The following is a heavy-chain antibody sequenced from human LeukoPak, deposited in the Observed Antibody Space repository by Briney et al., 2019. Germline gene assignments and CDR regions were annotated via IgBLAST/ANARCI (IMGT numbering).Heavy chain of an antibody. J-gene: IGHJ5*02. CDR2: IYYSGST. V-gene: IGHV4-61*05. D-gene: IGHD4-17*01. CDR3: AGTYYGDYVATWIDP. CDR1: SGSISSSSYY. Sequence: SETLSLTCTVSSGSISSSSYYWGWIRQPPGKGLEWIGYIYYSGSTNYNPSLKSRVTMSVDTSKNQFSLKLSSVTAADTAVYYCAGTYYGDYVATWIDPWGQGTLVTVSS.